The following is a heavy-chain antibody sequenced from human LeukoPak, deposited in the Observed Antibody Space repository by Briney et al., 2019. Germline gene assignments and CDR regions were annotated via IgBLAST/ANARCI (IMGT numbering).Heavy chain of an antibody. CDR1: GFTFSIYA. J-gene: IGHJ3*02. Sequence: GGSLRLSCAASGFTFSIYAMSWVRQAPGKGLEWVSGISWNSGSIGYADSVKGRFTISRDNAKNSLYLQMNSLRAEDMALYYCAKAYYYDSSGYYGGAFDIWGQGTMVTVSS. V-gene: IGHV3-9*03. CDR3: AKAYYYDSSGYYGGAFDI. CDR2: ISWNSGSI. D-gene: IGHD3-22*01.